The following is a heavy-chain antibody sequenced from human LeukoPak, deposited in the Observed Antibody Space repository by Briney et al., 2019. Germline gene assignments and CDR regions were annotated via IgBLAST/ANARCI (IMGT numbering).Heavy chain of an antibody. V-gene: IGHV4-59*12. CDR1: GGSMSGYF. Sequence: PSDTLSLTCTVSGGSMSGYFWSWIRQPPGKGLEWIGHIYYSGSTNYNPSLKSRVTISVDTSNNQFSLRLTSVTAADTAVYYCARDLRGGWYYFDYWGQGTLVTVSS. CDR3: ARDLRGGWYYFDY. D-gene: IGHD6-19*01. J-gene: IGHJ4*02. CDR2: IYYSGST.